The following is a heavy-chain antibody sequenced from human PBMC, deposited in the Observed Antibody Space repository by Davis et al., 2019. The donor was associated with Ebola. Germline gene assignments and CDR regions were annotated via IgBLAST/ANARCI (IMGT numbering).Heavy chain of an antibody. CDR1: GGSFSTYY. Sequence: SETLSLTCTVSGGSFSTYYWSWVRQPPGKGLEWVGYIYYSGTTHYNPSLRGRVTISVDTSKKHFSLKLGSVTAADTAVYYCARLLMVRGSNWFDPWGPGTLVTVSS. J-gene: IGHJ5*02. V-gene: IGHV4-59*01. CDR2: IYYSGTT. D-gene: IGHD3-10*01. CDR3: ARLLMVRGSNWFDP.